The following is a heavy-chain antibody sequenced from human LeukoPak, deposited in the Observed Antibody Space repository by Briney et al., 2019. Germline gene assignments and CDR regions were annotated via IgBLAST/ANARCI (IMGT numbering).Heavy chain of an antibody. J-gene: IGHJ4*02. CDR2: ISYDGSHQ. D-gene: IGHD4-11*01. CDR3: ARSGTVTDDY. Sequence: GGSLRLSCAASGFNFRAFGIHWVRQAPGKGLEWVAVISYDGSHQYYADSVKGRFTISRDNAKNTLYLQMNSLRAEDTAVYYCARSGTVTDDYWGQGTLVTVSS. CDR1: GFNFRAFG. V-gene: IGHV3-30*03.